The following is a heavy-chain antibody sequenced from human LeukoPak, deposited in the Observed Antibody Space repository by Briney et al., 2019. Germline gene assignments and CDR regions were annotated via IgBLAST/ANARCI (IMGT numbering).Heavy chain of an antibody. D-gene: IGHD2-15*01. V-gene: IGHV5-51*01. J-gene: IGHJ4*02. CDR3: ARHPLYCSGGSCPYYFDY. Sequence: GESLKISCKGSGYSFTSYWIGWVRQMPGKGLEWMGIIYPGDPDTRYSPSFQGRVTISADKSISTAYLQWSSLKASDTAMYYCARHPLYCSGGSCPYYFDYWGQGTLVTVSS. CDR1: GYSFTSYW. CDR2: IYPGDPDT.